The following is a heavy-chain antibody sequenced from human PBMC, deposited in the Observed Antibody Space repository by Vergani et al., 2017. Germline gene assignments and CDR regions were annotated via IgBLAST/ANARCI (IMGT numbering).Heavy chain of an antibody. V-gene: IGHV4-34*01. J-gene: IGHJ2*01. Sequence: QVQLQQWGAGLLKPSETLSLTCAVYGGSFSGYYWGWIRQPPGKGLEWIGSIDYSGSTYYTPSLKSRVTISVDKAKNQFSLKLSSVTAADTAVYYCAKVAIITMIVVVKNWYFDLWGRGTLVTVSS. CDR3: AKVAIITMIVVVKNWYFDL. CDR2: IDYSGST. CDR1: GGSFSGYY. D-gene: IGHD3-22*01.